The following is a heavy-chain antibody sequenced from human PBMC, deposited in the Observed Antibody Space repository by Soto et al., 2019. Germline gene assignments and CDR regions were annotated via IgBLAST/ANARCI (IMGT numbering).Heavy chain of an antibody. D-gene: IGHD3-22*01. J-gene: IGHJ5*02. V-gene: IGHV4-34*01. CDR1: GGSFSGYY. CDR3: ARDYSYGVITTGDWFDP. Sequence: SETLSLTCAVYGGSFSGYYWSWIRQPPGKGLEWIGEINHSGSTNYNPSLKSRVTISVDKSKNQFSLKLSSVTAADTAVYYCARDYSYGVITTGDWFDPWGQGTLVTRLL. CDR2: INHSGST.